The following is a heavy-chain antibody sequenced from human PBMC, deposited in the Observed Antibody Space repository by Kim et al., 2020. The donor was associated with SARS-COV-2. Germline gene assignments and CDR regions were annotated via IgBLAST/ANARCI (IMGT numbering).Heavy chain of an antibody. CDR2: VHTSGST. CDR1: RASISDYY. D-gene: IGHD2-2*01. Sequence: SETLSLTCTVSRASISDYYWSWIRQPPGKGLELIGYVHTSGSTNYNPSLQSRVTISADTSKNQFSLKLSSMTYADTAVYYCATSRYATSPFYFDSWGQGTLVTVSS. J-gene: IGHJ4*02. V-gene: IGHV4-4*08. CDR3: ATSRYATSPFYFDS.